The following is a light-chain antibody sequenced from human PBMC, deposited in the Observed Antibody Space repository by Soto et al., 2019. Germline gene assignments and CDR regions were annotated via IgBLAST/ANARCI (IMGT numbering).Light chain of an antibody. CDR1: HDISSW. Sequence: DIQMTQSPSTLSASVGDRVTITCRASHDISSWLAWYQQRPGRAPKLLIYEASTLETGVPSRFSGSASGTEFTLTISSLQPDDLATYYCQHYNRFLFTFGQGTKLEIK. CDR3: QHYNRFLFT. J-gene: IGKJ2*01. V-gene: IGKV1-5*03. CDR2: EAS.